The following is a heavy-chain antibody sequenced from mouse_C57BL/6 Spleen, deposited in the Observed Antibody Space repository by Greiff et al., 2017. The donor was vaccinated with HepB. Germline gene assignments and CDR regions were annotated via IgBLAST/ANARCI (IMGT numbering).Heavy chain of an antibody. CDR2: ISSGSSTI. J-gene: IGHJ3*01. CDR3: ARPGIYYGFAWFAY. Sequence: EVQLVESGGGLVKPGGSLKLSCAASGFTFSDYGMHWVRQAPEKGLEWVAYISSGSSTIYYADTVKGRFTISRDNAKNTLFLQMTSLRSEDTAMYYCARPGIYYGFAWFAYWGQGTLVTVSA. V-gene: IGHV5-17*01. CDR1: GFTFSDYG. D-gene: IGHD2-2*01.